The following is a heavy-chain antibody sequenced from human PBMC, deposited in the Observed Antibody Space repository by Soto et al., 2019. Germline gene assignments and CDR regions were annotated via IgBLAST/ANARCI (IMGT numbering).Heavy chain of an antibody. D-gene: IGHD6-13*01. J-gene: IGHJ4*02. Sequence: GSLRLSCAASGFTFSTYAMSWVRQAPGKGLEWVSAISGSGGSTYYADSVKGRFTIYRDNSKNTLYLQMNSLRAEDTAVYYCAKDAWVLVNDTEFDYWGKGTLVTVSS. V-gene: IGHV3-23*01. CDR2: ISGSGGST. CDR1: GFTFSTYA. CDR3: AKDAWVLVNDTEFDY.